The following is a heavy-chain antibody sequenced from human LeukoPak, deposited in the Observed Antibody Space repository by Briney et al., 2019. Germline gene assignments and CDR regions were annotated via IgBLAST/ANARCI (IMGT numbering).Heavy chain of an antibody. CDR3: ARITIFGVYYMDV. CDR1: GGSISSYY. CDR2: IYYSGST. D-gene: IGHD3-3*01. V-gene: IGHV4-59*01. J-gene: IGHJ6*03. Sequence: SETLSLTCTVSGGSISSYYWSWIRQPPGKGLEWIGYIYYSGSTNYNPSLKSRVTISVDTSKNQFSLKLSSVTAADTAVYYCARITIFGVYYMDVWGKGTTVTVSS.